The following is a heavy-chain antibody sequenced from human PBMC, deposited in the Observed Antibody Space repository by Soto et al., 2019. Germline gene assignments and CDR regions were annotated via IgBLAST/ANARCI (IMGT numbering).Heavy chain of an antibody. V-gene: IGHV1-2*02. Sequence: SXKVSFKASGYTXTGYYMNLVRQAPGQGLEWMGWINPNSGGTNYAQKFQGRVTMTRDTSISTAYMELSRLRSDDTVVYYCARYCSSTSCSVYYGMDVWGQGTKVTVSS. CDR1: GYTXTGYY. D-gene: IGHD2-2*01. J-gene: IGHJ6*02. CDR3: ARYCSSTSCSVYYGMDV. CDR2: INPNSGGT.